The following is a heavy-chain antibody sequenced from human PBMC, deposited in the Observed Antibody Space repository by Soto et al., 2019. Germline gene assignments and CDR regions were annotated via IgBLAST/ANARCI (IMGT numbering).Heavy chain of an antibody. CDR3: ARERVATIIGYGELDY. CDR1: GYSFARYW. D-gene: IGHD5-12*01. V-gene: IGHV5-51*01. CDR2: IYPDDSDT. Sequence: GESLKISCKASGYSFARYWIGWVRQMPGKGLEWMGLIYPDDSDTRYSPSFQGQVTISADKSINTAYLQWSSLQASDTAVYYCARERVATIIGYGELDYWGQGTLVTVSS. J-gene: IGHJ4*02.